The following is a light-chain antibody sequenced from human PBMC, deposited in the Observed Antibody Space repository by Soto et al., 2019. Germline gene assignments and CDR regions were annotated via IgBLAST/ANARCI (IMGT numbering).Light chain of an antibody. V-gene: IGLV2-11*01. CDR1: SSDVGGYKY. Sequence: QSALTQPRSVSGSPGQSVTISCTGTSSDVGGYKYVSWYQQHPGKAPKLIIYEVSKWPLGVPDRFYGSRSGNTASLTISGLQAEDEADYYCCSYAGSYTYVFGSGTKLTVL. J-gene: IGLJ1*01. CDR2: EVS. CDR3: CSYAGSYTYV.